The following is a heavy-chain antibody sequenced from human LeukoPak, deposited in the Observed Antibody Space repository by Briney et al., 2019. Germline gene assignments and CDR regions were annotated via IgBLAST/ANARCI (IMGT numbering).Heavy chain of an antibody. CDR2: IYAGDSGT. Sequence: GDSLNISCKGAGYSCPKYWIGWVRQMPGKGLEWMGIIYAGDSGTIYSPSFQGQVTSSADRSISTAYLQWSSLKALDTAMYYCARRIDGNYHGMDVWGQGTTVTVSS. V-gene: IGHV5-51*01. J-gene: IGHJ6*02. CDR3: ARRIDGNYHGMDV. CDR1: GYSCPKYW. D-gene: IGHD2-15*01.